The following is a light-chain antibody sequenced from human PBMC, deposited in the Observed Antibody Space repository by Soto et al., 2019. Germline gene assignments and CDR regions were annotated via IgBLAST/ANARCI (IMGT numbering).Light chain of an antibody. J-gene: IGKJ1*01. CDR3: QQYNSYAPWA. CDR2: KAS. CDR1: QSISSW. V-gene: IGKV1-5*03. Sequence: DIQMTQSPSTLSASVGDRVTITCRASQSISSWLAWYQQKAGKAPKLLIYKASSLESGVPSRFSGSGSGTEFTLTFSTLQADDFATYYCQQYNSYAPWAFGQGTKVEVK.